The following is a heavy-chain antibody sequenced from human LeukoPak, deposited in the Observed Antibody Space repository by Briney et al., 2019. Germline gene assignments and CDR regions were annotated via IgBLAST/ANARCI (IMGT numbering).Heavy chain of an antibody. CDR2: IYYSGST. CDR3: VRENYYGSGSYYFDY. V-gene: IGHV4-59*11. Sequence: PSETLSLTCTVSGGSISSHYWSWIRQPPGKGLEWIGYIYYSGSTNYNPSLKSRVTISVDTSKNQFSLKLSSVTAADTAVYYCVRENYYGSGSYYFDYWGQGTLVTVSS. J-gene: IGHJ4*02. D-gene: IGHD3-10*01. CDR1: GGSISSHY.